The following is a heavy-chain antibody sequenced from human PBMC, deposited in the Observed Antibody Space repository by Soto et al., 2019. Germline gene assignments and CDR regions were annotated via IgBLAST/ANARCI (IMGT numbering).Heavy chain of an antibody. CDR1: GFTFRNHG. J-gene: IGHJ1*01. D-gene: IGHD4-17*01. CDR3: ARDHDYGDYPEYFQH. CDR2: IWYDGSKQ. V-gene: IGHV3-33*01. Sequence: PGGSLRLSCEGAGFTFRNHGIHWVRQAPGKGLEWVAIIWYDGSKQLYADSVKGRFTISRDNSKNTAYLQMNSLRAEDTAVYYCARDHDYGDYPEYFQHWGQGTLVTVSS.